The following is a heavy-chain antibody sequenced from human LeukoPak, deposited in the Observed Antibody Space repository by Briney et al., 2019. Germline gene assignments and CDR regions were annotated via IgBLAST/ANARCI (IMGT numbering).Heavy chain of an antibody. CDR2: IDPSGGST. D-gene: IGHD1-26*01. Sequence: ASVKVSCKASGYTFTGYYMHWVRQAPGQGLEWMGIIDPSGGSTSYAQKFQGRVTMTRDTSTSTVYMELSSLRFEDTAVYYCARNREGPGLGNFDYWGQGTLVTVSS. V-gene: IGHV1-46*01. CDR3: ARNREGPGLGNFDY. J-gene: IGHJ4*02. CDR1: GYTFTGYY.